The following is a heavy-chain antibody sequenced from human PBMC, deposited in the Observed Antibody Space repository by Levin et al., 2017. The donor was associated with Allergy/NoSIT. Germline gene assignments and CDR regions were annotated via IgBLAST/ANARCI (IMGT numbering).Heavy chain of an antibody. CDR1: GFTFSSHW. CDR3: AKAFGAYAACFAS. D-gene: IGHD3-10*01. J-gene: IGHJ4*02. V-gene: IGHV3-7*01. CDR2: IKQDGSEK. Sequence: GESLKISCAASGFTFSSHWMSWVRQAPGKGLEWVANIKQDGSEKYYVDSVKGRFTISRDNAKNSLYLQMNSLRAEDTAVYYCAKAFGAYAACFASWGQGTLVTVSS.